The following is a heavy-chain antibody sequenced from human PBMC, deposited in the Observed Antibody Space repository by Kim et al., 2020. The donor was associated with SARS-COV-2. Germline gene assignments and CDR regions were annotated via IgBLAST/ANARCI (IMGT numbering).Heavy chain of an antibody. V-gene: IGHV4-31*03. J-gene: IGHJ1*01. Sequence: SETLSLTCTVSGGSISSGGYYWSWIRQHPGKGLEWIGYIYYSGSTYYNPSLKSRVTISVDTSKNQFSLKLSSVTAADTAVYYCARGTYDSSGYVTAEYFQHWGQGTLVTVSS. CDR3: ARGTYDSSGYVTAEYFQH. CDR2: IYYSGST. CDR1: GGSISSGGYY. D-gene: IGHD3-22*01.